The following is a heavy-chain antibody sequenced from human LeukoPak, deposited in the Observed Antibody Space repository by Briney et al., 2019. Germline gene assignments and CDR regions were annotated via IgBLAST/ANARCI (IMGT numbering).Heavy chain of an antibody. V-gene: IGHV1-46*01. Sequence: ASVKVSCKASGYTFTSYYMHWVRQAPGQGLEWMGIINPSGGSTSYAQKFQGRVTMTRDMSTSTVYMELSSLRSEDTAVYYCARLDNDYGDYYYYYMDVWGKGTTVTVSS. D-gene: IGHD4-17*01. CDR1: GYTFTSYY. CDR3: ARLDNDYGDYYYYYMDV. CDR2: INPSGGST. J-gene: IGHJ6*03.